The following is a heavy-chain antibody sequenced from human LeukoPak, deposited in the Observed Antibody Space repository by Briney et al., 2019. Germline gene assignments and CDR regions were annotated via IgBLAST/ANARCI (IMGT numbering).Heavy chain of an antibody. J-gene: IGHJ4*02. V-gene: IGHV1-46*01. CDR3: ARDRIGWRVGTRWYSALGY. CDR2: INPSGGST. D-gene: IGHD1-26*01. Sequence: ASVKVSCKASGYTCTSYYMHWVRQAPGQGLEWMGLINPSGGSTSYAQKFQGRVTMTRDTSTSTVYMELSSLRSEDTAVYYCARDRIGWRVGTRWYSALGYWGQGTLVTVSS. CDR1: GYTCTSYY.